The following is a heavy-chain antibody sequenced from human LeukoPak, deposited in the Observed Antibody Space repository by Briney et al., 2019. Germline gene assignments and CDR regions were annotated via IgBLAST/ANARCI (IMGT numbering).Heavy chain of an antibody. CDR1: GGTFSSYA. Sequence: EASVKVSCKASGGTFSSYAISWVRQAPGQGLEWMGGIIPIFGTANYAQKFQGRVTITADEPTSTAYMELSSLRSEDTAVYYCARDLVAAAGHHYFDYWGQGTLVTVSS. CDR2: IIPIFGTA. J-gene: IGHJ4*02. D-gene: IGHD6-13*01. V-gene: IGHV1-69*01. CDR3: ARDLVAAAGHHYFDY.